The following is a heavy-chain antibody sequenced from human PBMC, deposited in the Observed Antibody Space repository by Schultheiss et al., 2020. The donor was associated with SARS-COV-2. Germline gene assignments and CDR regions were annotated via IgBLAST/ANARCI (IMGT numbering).Heavy chain of an antibody. J-gene: IGHJ4*02. D-gene: IGHD6-6*01. V-gene: IGHV4-34*01. Sequence: SETLSLTCAVYGGSFSGYYWSWIRQPPGKGLEWIGEINHSGSTNYNPSLKSRVTISVDTSKNQFSLKLTSVTAADTAMYYCARDLGNDQQLAPDYWGQGTLVTVSS. CDR2: INHSGST. CDR1: GGSFSGYY. CDR3: ARDLGNDQQLAPDY.